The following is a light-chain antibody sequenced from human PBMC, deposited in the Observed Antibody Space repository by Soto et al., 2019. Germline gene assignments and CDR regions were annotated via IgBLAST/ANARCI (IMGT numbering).Light chain of an antibody. CDR1: QSVSSN. CDR3: QQYNNWPPWT. V-gene: IGKV3-15*01. CDR2: GAS. J-gene: IGKJ1*01. Sequence: EIVMTQSPATLSVSPGERATVSCRASQSVSSNLAWYQQKPGQAPRLLIYGASTRATGIPARVSGSGSGIEFTLTISSLQSEDFAVYYCQQYNNWPPWTFGQGTKVDI.